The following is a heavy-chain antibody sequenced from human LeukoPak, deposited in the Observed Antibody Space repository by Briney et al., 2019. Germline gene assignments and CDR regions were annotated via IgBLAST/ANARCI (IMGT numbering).Heavy chain of an antibody. V-gene: IGHV4-39*01. J-gene: IGHJ4*02. CDR2: IYYSGST. CDR1: GGAISSSSYY. Sequence: SETLSLTCTVSGGAISSSSYYWGWIRQPPGKGLEWLGSIYYSGSTYYNPSLKSRVTISVDTSKNQFSLKLTSVTAADTAVYYCARRRLGWYSGDYWGQGTLITVSS. D-gene: IGHD6-19*01. CDR3: ARRRLGWYSGDY.